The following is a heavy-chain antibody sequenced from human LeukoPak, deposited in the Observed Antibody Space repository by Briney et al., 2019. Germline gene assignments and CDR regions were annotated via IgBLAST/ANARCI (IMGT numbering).Heavy chain of an antibody. Sequence: SETLSFTCTVSGGPISSNSFYWGWIRQPPGKGLEWIGSIYYSGSTYYNPSLKSRVTISVDTSKNQFSLKLSSVTVADTAVYYCARNRYYYGSGNYGVPNWFDPWGQGTLVTVSS. V-gene: IGHV4-39*01. J-gene: IGHJ5*02. D-gene: IGHD3-10*01. CDR2: IYYSGST. CDR3: ARNRYYYGSGNYGVPNWFDP. CDR1: GGPISSNSFY.